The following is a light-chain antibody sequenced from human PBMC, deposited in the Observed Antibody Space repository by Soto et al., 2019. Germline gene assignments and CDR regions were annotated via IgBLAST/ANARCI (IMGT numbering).Light chain of an antibody. CDR2: GAS. V-gene: IGKV3-15*01. Sequence: EIVMTQSPATLSVSPGERATLSCRASQSVGSNLAWYQQKPGQAPRLLIYGASTRAPGIPASFSGSGSGTEFTLTISSLQSEDFALYYCQQYNNWPITFGQGTRLEI. J-gene: IGKJ5*01. CDR3: QQYNNWPIT. CDR1: QSVGSN.